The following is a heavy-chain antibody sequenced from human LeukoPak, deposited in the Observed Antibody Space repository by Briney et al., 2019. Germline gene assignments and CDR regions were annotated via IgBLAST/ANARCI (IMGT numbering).Heavy chain of an antibody. V-gene: IGHV4-4*07. CDR1: GGSISSYY. Sequence: SETLSLTCTVSGGSISSYYWSWIRQPAGKGLEWIGRIYTSGSTNYNPSLKSRVTMSVDTSKNQFSLKLSSVTAADTAVYYCARGGPDILTGYRYLDYWGQGILVTVSS. J-gene: IGHJ4*02. CDR2: IYTSGST. CDR3: ARGGPDILTGYRYLDY. D-gene: IGHD3-9*01.